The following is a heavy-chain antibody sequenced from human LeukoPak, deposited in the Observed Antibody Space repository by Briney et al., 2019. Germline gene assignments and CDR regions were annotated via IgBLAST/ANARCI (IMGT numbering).Heavy chain of an antibody. D-gene: IGHD5-12*01. Sequence: SETLSLTCTVSGVSISSYYWSWIRQFPGNGLEYISYIFYSGRTNYNPSLKCRVTISVETSKNQFSLKLTSVTAADTAVYYCARSRAYDYHFDNWGQGTLVTVSS. J-gene: IGHJ4*02. V-gene: IGHV4-59*01. CDR3: ARSRAYDYHFDN. CDR2: IFYSGRT. CDR1: GVSISSYY.